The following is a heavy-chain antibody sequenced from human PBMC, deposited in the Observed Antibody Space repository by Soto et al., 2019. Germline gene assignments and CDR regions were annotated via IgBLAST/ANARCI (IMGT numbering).Heavy chain of an antibody. CDR3: ASRRYYDFWSGYYPPPDY. J-gene: IGHJ4*02. CDR1: GGSISSSSYY. V-gene: IGHV4-39*01. Sequence: SETLSLTCTVSGGSISSSSYYWGWIRQPPGKGLEWIGSIYYSGSTYYNPSLKSRVTISVDTSKNQFSLKLSSVTAADTAVYYCASRRYYDFWSGYYPPPDYWGQGTLVTVS. CDR2: IYYSGST. D-gene: IGHD3-3*01.